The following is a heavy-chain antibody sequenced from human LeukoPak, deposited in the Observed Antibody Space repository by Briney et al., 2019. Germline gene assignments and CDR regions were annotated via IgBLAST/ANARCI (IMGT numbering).Heavy chain of an antibody. V-gene: IGHV3-7*05. Sequence: AGSLILSRAASGFTFSSYWMSWVRQAPGKGLEWVANIKQDGSEKYYVDSVKGRFTISRDNAQNSLYLQMNSLRAEDTAVYYCARVIAMAGTYFDYWGRGIRAAVSS. CDR1: GFTFSSYW. D-gene: IGHD6-19*01. J-gene: IGHJ4*01. CDR2: IKQDGSEK. CDR3: ARVIAMAGTYFDY.